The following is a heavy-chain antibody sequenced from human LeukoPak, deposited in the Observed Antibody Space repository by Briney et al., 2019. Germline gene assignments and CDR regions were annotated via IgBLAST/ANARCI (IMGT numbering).Heavy chain of an antibody. CDR1: GFTFRNYW. Sequence: GGSPRLSCVASGFTFRNYWMSWARQAPGKGLEWVANISPDGSDKQYVDSVKGRFTLSRDNAESSLFLQMNSLRAEDTAVYYCEAGFWFDPWGQGTLVTVSS. J-gene: IGHJ5*02. CDR2: ISPDGSDK. CDR3: EAGFWFDP. V-gene: IGHV3-7*03. D-gene: IGHD6-13*01.